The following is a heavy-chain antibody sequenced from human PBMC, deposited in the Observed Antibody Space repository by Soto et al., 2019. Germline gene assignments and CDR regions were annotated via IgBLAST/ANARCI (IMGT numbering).Heavy chain of an antibody. V-gene: IGHV3-11*01. CDR1: GFTFSDYY. J-gene: IGHJ4*02. D-gene: IGHD5-12*01. CDR2: SSRSGSTI. CDR3: ARPRRDGYNPLDY. Sequence: QVQLVESGGGLVKPGGSLRLSCAASGFTFSDYYMSWIRQAPGKGLEWVSYSSRSGSTIYYADSVKGRFTVSRDNAKNSLSLQMNSLRAEDTAVDDCARPRRDGYNPLDYWGQGPLVTVSS.